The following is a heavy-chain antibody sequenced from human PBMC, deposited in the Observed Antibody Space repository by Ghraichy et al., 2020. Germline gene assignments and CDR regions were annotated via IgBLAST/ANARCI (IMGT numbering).Heavy chain of an antibody. CDR1: GFTFSSYA. D-gene: IGHD6-6*01. Sequence: GGSLRLSCAASGFTFSSYAMSWVRQAPGKGLDWVSAISGSGGSTYYADSVKGRFTISRDNSKNTLYLQMNSLRAEDTAVYYCAKDMVAYSSPYYFDYWGQGTLVTVSS. J-gene: IGHJ4*02. V-gene: IGHV3-23*01. CDR2: ISGSGGST. CDR3: AKDMVAYSSPYYFDY.